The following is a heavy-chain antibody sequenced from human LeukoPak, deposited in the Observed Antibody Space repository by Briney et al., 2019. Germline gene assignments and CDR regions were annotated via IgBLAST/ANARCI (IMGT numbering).Heavy chain of an antibody. D-gene: IGHD2-2*01. Sequence: GASVKVSCKASVYTFTSYGISWVRQAPGQGLEWMGWISAYNGNTNYAQKLQGRVTMTTDTSTSTAYMELRSLRSDDTAVYYCARHVDCSSTSCYLFDYWGQGTLVTVSS. CDR1: VYTFTSYG. CDR3: ARHVDCSSTSCYLFDY. V-gene: IGHV1-18*01. J-gene: IGHJ4*02. CDR2: ISAYNGNT.